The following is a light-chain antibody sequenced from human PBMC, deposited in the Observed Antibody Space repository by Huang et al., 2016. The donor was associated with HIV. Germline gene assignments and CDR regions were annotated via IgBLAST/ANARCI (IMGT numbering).Light chain of an antibody. CDR2: GAS. CDR3: QQYGGSPIT. Sequence: EIVLTQSPGTLSLFPGERATLSCRASQRVSSSYLAWYQQKPGQAPRLLIYGASNGATGIPARFSGSGSGTDFTLTISRAEPEDFAVYYCQQYGGSPITFGQGTRLEIK. J-gene: IGKJ5*01. CDR1: QRVSSSY. V-gene: IGKV3-20*01.